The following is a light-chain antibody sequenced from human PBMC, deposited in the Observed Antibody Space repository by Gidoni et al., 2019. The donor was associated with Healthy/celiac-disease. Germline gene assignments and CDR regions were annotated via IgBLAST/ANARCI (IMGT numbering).Light chain of an antibody. Sequence: DTQMTQTPSSPSASVGDRVTITCRASQSISSYLNWYQQKPGKAPKLLIYAASSLQSGVPSRFSGSGSGTDFTLTISSLQPEDFATYYCQQSYSTPCTFGQGTKVEIK. CDR2: AAS. CDR1: QSISSY. CDR3: QQSYSTPCT. V-gene: IGKV1-39*01. J-gene: IGKJ1*01.